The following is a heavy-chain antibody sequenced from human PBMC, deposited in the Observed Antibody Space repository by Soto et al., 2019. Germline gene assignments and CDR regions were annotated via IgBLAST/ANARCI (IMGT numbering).Heavy chain of an antibody. V-gene: IGHV3-30*18. D-gene: IGHD6-6*01. CDR3: AQPYSSSFPN. Sequence: QVQLVESGGGVVQPGRSLRLSCAASGFTFSSYGMHWVRQAPGKGLEWVAVISYDGSNKYYADSVKGRFTISRDNSKNTLYLQMNSLRAEDAAVYYCAQPYSSSFPNWGQGTPVTVSS. CDR1: GFTFSSYG. J-gene: IGHJ4*02. CDR2: ISYDGSNK.